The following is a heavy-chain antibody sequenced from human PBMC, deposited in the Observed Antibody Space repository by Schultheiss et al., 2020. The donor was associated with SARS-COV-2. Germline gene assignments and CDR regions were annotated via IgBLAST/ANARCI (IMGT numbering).Heavy chain of an antibody. CDR1: GGSISSGGYY. CDR3: ARDTIYDSSGYSSGGGMDV. CDR2: IYYSGST. Sequence: SETLSLTCTVSGGSISSGGYYWSWIRQHPGKGLEWIGYIYYSGSTNYNPSLKSRVTISVDTSKNQFSLKLSSVTAADTAVYYCARDTIYDSSGYSSGGGMDVWGQGTTVTVSS. D-gene: IGHD3-22*01. V-gene: IGHV4-31*03. J-gene: IGHJ6*02.